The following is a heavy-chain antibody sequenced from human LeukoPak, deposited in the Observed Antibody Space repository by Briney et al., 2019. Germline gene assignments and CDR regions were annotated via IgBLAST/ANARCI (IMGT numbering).Heavy chain of an antibody. V-gene: IGHV5-51*01. CDR2: IYPDDSAT. J-gene: IGHJ3*02. CDR1: GYTFTTYW. Sequence: GESLKISCKGSGYTFTTYWIGWVRQMPGKGLEWMGIIYPDDSATRHSPSFQGQVTFSADKSISTAYLQWSSLRASDTAMYYCARRPVGLAFDIWGQGTMVTVSS. D-gene: IGHD3-10*01. CDR3: ARRPVGLAFDI.